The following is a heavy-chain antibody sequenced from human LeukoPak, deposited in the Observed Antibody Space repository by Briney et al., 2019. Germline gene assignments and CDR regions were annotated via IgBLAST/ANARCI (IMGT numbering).Heavy chain of an antibody. CDR2: IYPGDSDT. D-gene: IGHD6-19*01. CDR3: ARGGSGWDAYYYGMDV. Sequence: GESLKISCKGSGYSFTSYWIGWVRQMPGKGLEWMGIIYPGDSDTRYSPSFQGQVTISADKSISTAYLQWSSLKASETAMYYCARGGSGWDAYYYGMDVWGQGTTVTVSS. CDR1: GYSFTSYW. J-gene: IGHJ6*02. V-gene: IGHV5-51*01.